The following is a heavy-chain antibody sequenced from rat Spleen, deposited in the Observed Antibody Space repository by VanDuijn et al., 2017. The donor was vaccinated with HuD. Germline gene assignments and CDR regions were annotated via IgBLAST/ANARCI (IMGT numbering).Heavy chain of an antibody. Sequence: EVQLVESGGGLVQPGRSMKLSCAASGFTFSNYYMAWVRQAPTKGLEWVASISTGSRTYYGDSVKGRFTISRDNAKSTLYLQMNSLRSDDTATYYCARQGYPGVMDVWGQGASVTVSS. CDR3: ARQGYPGVMDV. J-gene: IGHJ4*01. CDR2: ISTGSRT. CDR1: GFTFSNYY. V-gene: IGHV5-22*01. D-gene: IGHD1-4*01.